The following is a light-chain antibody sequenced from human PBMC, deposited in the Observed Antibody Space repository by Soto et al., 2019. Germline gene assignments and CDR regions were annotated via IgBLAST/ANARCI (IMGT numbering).Light chain of an antibody. J-gene: IGLJ2*01. CDR2: DVS. Sequence: LTQPASVSGSPGQSITISCTGTSSDIGGYNYVSWYQQHPGKAPKLMIYDVSNRPSGVSNRFSGSKSGNTASLTISGLQAEDEADYYCSSQAVSSTLVFGGGTKVTVL. CDR3: SSQAVSSTLV. V-gene: IGLV2-14*01. CDR1: SSDIGGYNY.